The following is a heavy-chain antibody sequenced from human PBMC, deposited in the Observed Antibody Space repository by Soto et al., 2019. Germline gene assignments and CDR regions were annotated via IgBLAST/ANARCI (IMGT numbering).Heavy chain of an antibody. V-gene: IGHV3-53*04. Sequence: GGSLRLSCAASGFTVSSNYMSWVRQAPGKGLEWVSVIYSGGSTYYADSVKGRFTISRNNSKNTLYLQMNSLRAEDTAVYYCARERRRIAGSRGHDAFDIWGQGTMVTVSS. CDR1: GFTVSSNY. CDR3: ARERRRIAGSRGHDAFDI. J-gene: IGHJ3*02. D-gene: IGHD6-13*01. CDR2: IYSGGST.